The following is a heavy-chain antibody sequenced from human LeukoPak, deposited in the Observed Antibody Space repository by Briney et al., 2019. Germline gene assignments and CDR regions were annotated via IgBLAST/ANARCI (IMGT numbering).Heavy chain of an antibody. D-gene: IGHD2-15*01. J-gene: IGHJ4*02. CDR3: ARSLSGGFDY. CDR2: ISAYNGNT. CDR1: GYTFTSYG. V-gene: IGHV1-18*01. Sequence: GASVKVSCKASGYTFTSYGISWVRQAPGQGLEWMGWISAYNGNTNYAQKLQGRVTITRNTSISTAYMELSSLRSEDTAVYYCARSLSGGFDYWGQGTLVTVSS.